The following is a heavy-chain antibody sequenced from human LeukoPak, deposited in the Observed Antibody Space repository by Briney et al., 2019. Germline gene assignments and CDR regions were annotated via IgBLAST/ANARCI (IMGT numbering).Heavy chain of an antibody. CDR2: MSYSWIT. CDR3: ARAKVSQTGVYYHYMDV. J-gene: IGHJ6*03. D-gene: IGHD2-8*01. Sequence: PSETLSLTCTVSGGSINSSSYFWGWIRQPPGKGLGRIGSMSYSWITHYHPSLKSRHPIPEYTSKNQFSLKVSSVTAADTAVYYCARAKVSQTGVYYHYMDVWGKGTTVTVSS. CDR1: GGSINSSSYF. V-gene: IGHV4-39*07.